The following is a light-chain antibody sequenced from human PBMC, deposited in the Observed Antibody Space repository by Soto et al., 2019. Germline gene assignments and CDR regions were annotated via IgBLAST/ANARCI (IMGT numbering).Light chain of an antibody. CDR3: SLYTNSNTWV. J-gene: IGLJ3*02. CDR1: SSDVGDYDY. V-gene: IGLV2-14*01. Sequence: QSVLTQPASVSGSPGQSITISCTGTSSDVGDYDYVSWYQQHPGKAPKLMIYEVRNRPSGVSNRFSGSKSGNTASLAISGLQAEDEANYYCSLYTNSNTWVFGGGTKLTVL. CDR2: EVR.